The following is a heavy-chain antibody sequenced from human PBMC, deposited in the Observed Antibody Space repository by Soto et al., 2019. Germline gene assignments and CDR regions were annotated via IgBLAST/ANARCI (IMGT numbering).Heavy chain of an antibody. CDR3: ARAIVATPYFDY. J-gene: IGHJ4*02. CDR2: IYYSGST. V-gene: IGHV4-31*03. Sequence: SETLSLTCNVSGGSISDFYWSWIRQHPGKGLEWIGYIYYSGSTYYNPSLKSRVTISVETSKNQSSRKLSSVTTADTAVYYCARAIVATPYFDYWGQGTLVTVSS. CDR1: GGSISDFY. D-gene: IGHD5-12*01.